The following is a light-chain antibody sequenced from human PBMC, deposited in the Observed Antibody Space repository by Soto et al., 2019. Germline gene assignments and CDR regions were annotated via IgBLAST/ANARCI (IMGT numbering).Light chain of an antibody. V-gene: IGKV1-33*01. CDR2: DAS. CDR1: QDITMY. CDR3: QQYDNVFT. Sequence: DIQMTQSPSSLSASVGDRVTITCQASQDITMYLNWYQQKPGKAPKLLIYDASNLQTGVPPRFSGSGYGTDFTFTISSLQPEDIATYYCQQYDNVFTFGQGTRLEI. J-gene: IGKJ5*01.